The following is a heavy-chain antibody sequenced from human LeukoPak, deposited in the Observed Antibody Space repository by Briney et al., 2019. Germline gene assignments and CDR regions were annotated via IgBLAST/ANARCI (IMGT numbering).Heavy chain of an antibody. CDR2: INHSGST. D-gene: IGHD3-16*01. J-gene: IGHJ4*02. CDR3: AKGSTYYFDY. Sequence: PSETLSLTCAVYGGSFSGYYWSWIRQPPGEGLEWIGEINHSGSTNYNPSLKSRVTISVDTSKNQFSLKLSSVTAADTAVYYCAKGSTYYFDYWGQGTLVTVSS. V-gene: IGHV4-34*01. CDR1: GGSFSGYY.